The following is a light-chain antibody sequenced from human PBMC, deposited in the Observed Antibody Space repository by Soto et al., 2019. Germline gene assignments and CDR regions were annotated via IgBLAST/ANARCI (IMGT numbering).Light chain of an antibody. Sequence: QSVLTQPPSASGTPGQRVTISCSGGSSNIGGYNYVYWYQQYPGTAPKLLVFGTNLRPSGVPDRFSASKSGTSGSLTISGLRSEDEADYYCAAWDDSLRVVVFGGGTKLTVL. CDR3: AAWDDSLRVVV. J-gene: IGLJ2*01. CDR1: SSNIGGYNY. CDR2: GTN. V-gene: IGLV1-47*02.